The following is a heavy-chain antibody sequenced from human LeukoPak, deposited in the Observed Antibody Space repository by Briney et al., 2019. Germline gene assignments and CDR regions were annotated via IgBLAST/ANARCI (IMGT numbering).Heavy chain of an antibody. Sequence: GSLRLSCAASGFTFSSYAMSWIRQPPGKGLEWIGYIYYSGSTNYNPSLKSRVTISVDTSKNQFSLKLSSVTAADTAVYYCARRYCSGGSCYPNYFDYWGQGTLVTVSS. CDR2: IYYSGST. J-gene: IGHJ4*02. CDR1: GFTFSSYA. V-gene: IGHV4-59*01. D-gene: IGHD2-15*01. CDR3: ARRYCSGGSCYPNYFDY.